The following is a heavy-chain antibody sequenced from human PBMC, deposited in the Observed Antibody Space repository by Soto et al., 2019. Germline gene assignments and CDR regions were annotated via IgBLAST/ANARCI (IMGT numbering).Heavy chain of an antibody. D-gene: IGHD2-8*01. CDR3: ARADRFGVSISSLDL. Sequence: PSETLSLTCTASGGSIKNYFWSWIRQSPGKGLEWMGYVYSTGSTHYTPSLKSRLTMSVDTSKSHFSLRLTSVTTADTATYYCARADRFGVSISSLDLWGQGILVTVSS. V-gene: IGHV4-59*01. CDR1: GGSIKNYF. J-gene: IGHJ4*02. CDR2: VYSTGST.